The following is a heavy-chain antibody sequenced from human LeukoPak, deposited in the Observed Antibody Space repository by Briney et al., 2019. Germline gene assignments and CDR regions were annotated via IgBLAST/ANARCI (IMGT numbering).Heavy chain of an antibody. J-gene: IGHJ6*03. CDR2: IYTSGST. CDR1: GGSISSYY. V-gene: IGHV4-4*09. D-gene: IGHD3-10*01. Sequence: PSETLSLTCAVSGGSISSYYWSWIRQPPGKGLEWIGYIYTSGSTNYNPSLKSRVTISVDTSKNQFSLKLSSVTAADTAVYYCARRRHYGSGSYYNAPGYYYYYYMDVWGKGTTVTVSS. CDR3: ARRRHYGSGSYYNAPGYYYYYYMDV.